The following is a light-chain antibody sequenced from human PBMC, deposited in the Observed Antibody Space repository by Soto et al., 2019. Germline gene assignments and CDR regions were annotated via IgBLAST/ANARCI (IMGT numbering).Light chain of an antibody. V-gene: IGLV2-14*01. J-gene: IGLJ2*01. Sequence: QSALTQPASVSGSHGLSITISCTGTSSDVGGYNYVSWYQQHPGKAPKLMIYEVSNRPSGVSNRFSGSKSGNTASLTISGLQAEDEADYYCSSYTSSSTYVVFGGGTKVTVL. CDR2: EVS. CDR1: SSDVGGYNY. CDR3: SSYTSSSTYVV.